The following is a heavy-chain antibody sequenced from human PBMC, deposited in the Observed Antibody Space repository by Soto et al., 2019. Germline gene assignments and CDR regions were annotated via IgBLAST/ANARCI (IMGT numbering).Heavy chain of an antibody. V-gene: IGHV3-23*01. CDR3: ARGPLGDYYDSSGYYYYYFDY. J-gene: IGHJ4*02. CDR1: GFTFSNYA. D-gene: IGHD3-22*01. CDR2: VTGTSGGT. Sequence: GSLRLSWAGSGFTFSNYAMRWVRQTPETGLEWVSTVTGTSGGTYYADSVKGRFTISRHNSKNTLYLQMNSLRAKDTAVYYCARGPLGDYYDSSGYYYYYFDYWGQGTLVTVSS.